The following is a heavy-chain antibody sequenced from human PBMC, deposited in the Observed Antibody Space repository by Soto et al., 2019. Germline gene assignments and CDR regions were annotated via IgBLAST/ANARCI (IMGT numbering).Heavy chain of an antibody. CDR2: ISYDGYNK. CDR1: GFTFSSYA. D-gene: IGHD2-15*01. V-gene: IGHV3-30-3*01. J-gene: IGHJ3*02. CDR3: ARGPYCSGGTCFGLHSAFDI. Sequence: QVQLVESGGGVVQPGTSLRLSCAASGFTFSSYAMHWVRQAPGKGLEWVAVISYDGYNKYYADSMKGRFTISRDNSKNTLYLQMNSVRAEDTAVYYCARGPYCSGGTCFGLHSAFDIWGQGTMVTVSS.